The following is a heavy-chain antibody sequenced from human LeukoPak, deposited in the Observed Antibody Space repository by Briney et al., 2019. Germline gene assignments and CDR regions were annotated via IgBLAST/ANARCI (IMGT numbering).Heavy chain of an antibody. J-gene: IGHJ6*03. Sequence: SETLSLTCTVSGGSISSYYWSWIRQPPGKGLGWIAYIYDSGSTNSNPSLKSRVTISAETSKNEFSLKLSSVTAADTAVYYCARLGFCSGGSCPYYLYYTDVWGKGTTVTVSS. CDR2: IYDSGST. CDR1: GGSISSYY. CDR3: ARLGFCSGGSCPYYLYYTDV. D-gene: IGHD2-15*01. V-gene: IGHV4-59*08.